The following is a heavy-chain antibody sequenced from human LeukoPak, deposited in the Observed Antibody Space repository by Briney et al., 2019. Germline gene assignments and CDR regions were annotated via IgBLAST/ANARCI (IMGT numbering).Heavy chain of an antibody. CDR1: GFSFSNYW. J-gene: IGHJ4*02. CDR3: AKGPNYFDT. V-gene: IGHV3-74*01. Sequence: GGSLRLSCAASGFSFSNYWMHWVRQAPGKGLVWVTRMNSDGSATYYADSVQGRFTISRDNAKNTLYLQMNILTAEDTAMYFCAKGPNYFDTWGQGTLVTVSS. CDR2: MNSDGSAT.